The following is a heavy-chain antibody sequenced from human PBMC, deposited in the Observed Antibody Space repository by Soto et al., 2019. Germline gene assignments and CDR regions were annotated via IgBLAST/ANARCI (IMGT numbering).Heavy chain of an antibody. V-gene: IGHV4-39*07. CDR3: ARAHVDCTNGVSSYYYGMDV. CDR1: GGSISSSNYY. J-gene: IGHJ6*02. D-gene: IGHD2-8*01. CDR2: IYYSGST. Sequence: SETLSLTCTVSGGSISSSNYYCGWIRQPPGKRLEWIGSIYYSGSTYYNPSLKRRVTISVETSKYQFSLKLCSATAADTAVYYDARAHVDCTNGVSSYYYGMDVWGQGTTVTVSS.